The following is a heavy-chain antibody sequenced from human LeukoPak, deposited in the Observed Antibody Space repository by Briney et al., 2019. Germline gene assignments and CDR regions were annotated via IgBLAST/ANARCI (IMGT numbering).Heavy chain of an antibody. Sequence: SVKVSCKASGGTFSSYAISWVRQAPGQGLEWMGGIIPIFGTANYAQKFQGRVTITADESTSTAYMELSSLRSEDTAVYYCARWGLGIPDWYLDLWGRGTLVTVSS. V-gene: IGHV1-69*13. CDR2: IIPIFGTA. D-gene: IGHD7-27*01. J-gene: IGHJ2*01. CDR3: ARWGLGIPDWYLDL. CDR1: GGTFSSYA.